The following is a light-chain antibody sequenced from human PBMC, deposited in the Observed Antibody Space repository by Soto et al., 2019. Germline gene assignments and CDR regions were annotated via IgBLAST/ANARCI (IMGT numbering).Light chain of an antibody. Sequence: ILMTQSPATLSVSPGERATLSCRASQSVSSKLAWYQQKPGQAPRLLIYGASTRATGIPARFSGSGSGTEFTLTISSLQYEDFAVYYCQQYNNWHSWTFGQGTKVDIK. CDR1: QSVSSK. J-gene: IGKJ1*01. CDR3: QQYNNWHSWT. CDR2: GAS. V-gene: IGKV3-15*01.